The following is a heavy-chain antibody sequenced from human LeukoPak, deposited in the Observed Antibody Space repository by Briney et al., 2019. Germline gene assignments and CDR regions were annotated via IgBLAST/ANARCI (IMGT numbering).Heavy chain of an antibody. CDR2: IIPIFGTA. V-gene: IGHV1-69*06. Sequence: GSSVKVSCKASGGTFSSYAISWVRQAPGQGLEWTGGIIPIFGTANYAQKFQGRVTITADKSTSTAYMELSSLRSEDTAVYYCARDSETGYSPYFDYWGQGTLVTVSS. CDR3: ARDSETGYSPYFDY. D-gene: IGHD3-9*01. CDR1: GGTFSSYA. J-gene: IGHJ4*02.